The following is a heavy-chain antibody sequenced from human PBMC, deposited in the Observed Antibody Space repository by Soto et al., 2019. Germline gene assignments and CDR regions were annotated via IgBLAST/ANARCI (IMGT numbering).Heavy chain of an antibody. V-gene: IGHV4-4*02. CDR2: IYHSGST. Sequence: WETLSLTCAVSGGSISSSNWWSWVRQPPGKGLEWIGEIYHSGSTNYNPSLKSRVTISVDKSKNQFSLKLSSVTAADTAVYYCAREFSSSSGENWFDPWGQGTLVTVSS. J-gene: IGHJ5*02. CDR1: GGSISSSNW. D-gene: IGHD6-6*01. CDR3: AREFSSSSGENWFDP.